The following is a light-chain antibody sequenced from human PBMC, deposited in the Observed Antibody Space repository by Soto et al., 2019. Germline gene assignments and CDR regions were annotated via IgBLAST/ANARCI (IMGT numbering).Light chain of an antibody. V-gene: IGLV2-23*01. J-gene: IGLJ1*01. CDR3: CSYTGGRTHYV. CDR2: EGS. Sequence: QSALTQPASVSGSPGQSITISCTGSSSDIGSYNLVSWYQQRPGKAPKLLIFEGSKRPSGISDRFSGSKSGNTASLTISGLQAEDESDYYCCSYTGGRTHYVCGPGTKLTVL. CDR1: SSDIGSYNL.